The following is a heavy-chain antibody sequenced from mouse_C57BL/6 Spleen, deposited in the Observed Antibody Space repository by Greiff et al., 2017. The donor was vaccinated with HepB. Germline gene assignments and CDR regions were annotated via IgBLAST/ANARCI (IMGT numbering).Heavy chain of an antibody. CDR2: ISSGSSTI. CDR3: ARIYYYGSSYDYAMDY. D-gene: IGHD1-1*01. J-gene: IGHJ4*01. Sequence: EVKLMESGGGLVKPGGSLKLSCAASGFTFSDYGMHWVRQAPEKGLEWVAYISSGSSTIYYADTVKGRFTISRDNAKNTLFLQMTSLRSEDTAMYYCARIYYYGSSYDYAMDYWGQGTSVTVSS. CDR1: GFTFSDYG. V-gene: IGHV5-17*01.